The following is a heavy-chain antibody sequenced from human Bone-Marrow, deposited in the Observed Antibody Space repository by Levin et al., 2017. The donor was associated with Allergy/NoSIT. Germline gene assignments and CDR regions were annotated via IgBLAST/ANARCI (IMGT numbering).Heavy chain of an antibody. CDR1: GVSITTNY. Sequence: PSETLSLTCSVSGVSITTNYWNWIRQPPGKGLEWIGYIFYGGSSNYNASLKSRVTISVDTSKNQFSLKMTSVTAADTAVYYCVREPTNSIMGDAFDIWGLGKSGTVS. V-gene: IGHV4-59*01. CDR3: VREPTNSIMGDAFDI. J-gene: IGHJ3*02. CDR2: IFYGGSS. D-gene: IGHD3-16*01.